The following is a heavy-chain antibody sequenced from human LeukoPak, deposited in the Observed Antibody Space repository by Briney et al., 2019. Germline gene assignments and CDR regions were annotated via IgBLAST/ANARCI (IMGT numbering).Heavy chain of an antibody. Sequence: HPGRSLRLSCAASGFTFSSYAMSWVRQAPGKGLEWVSAISGSGGSTYYADSVKGRFTISRDNSKNTLYLQMNSLRAEDTAVYYCAKDRRGYSCYADYWGQGTLVTVSS. CDR1: GFTFSSYA. CDR2: ISGSGGST. CDR3: AKDRRGYSCYADY. V-gene: IGHV3-23*01. D-gene: IGHD5-12*01. J-gene: IGHJ4*02.